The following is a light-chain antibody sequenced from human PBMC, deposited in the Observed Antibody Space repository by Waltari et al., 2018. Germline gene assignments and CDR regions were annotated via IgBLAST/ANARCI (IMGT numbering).Light chain of an antibody. CDR1: SSNIGRSY. CDR3: AAWDDSLSGHVV. CDR2: TND. Sequence: QSVLTQPPSASATPGQRVTISFSGSSSNIGRSYVSWYQQFPGTAPKLLIYTNDRRPSGVPDRFSGSKSGTSASLAISGLRSEDEADYYCAAWDDSLSGHVVFGGGTKLTVL. J-gene: IGLJ2*01. V-gene: IGLV1-47*02.